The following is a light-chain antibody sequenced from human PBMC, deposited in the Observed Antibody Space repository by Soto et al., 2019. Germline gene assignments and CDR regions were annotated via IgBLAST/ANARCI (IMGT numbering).Light chain of an antibody. CDR2: GAS. Sequence: ESGLTQSPGTLSLSPGERATLSCRASQSVSNNYLAWYQQKPGQAPRLLIYGASSRATGIPDRFSGSGSGTDFTLIISRLEPEDLAVYHCQQYGSTPRTFGQGTKVDIK. J-gene: IGKJ2*01. CDR3: QQYGSTPRT. CDR1: QSVSNNY. V-gene: IGKV3-20*01.